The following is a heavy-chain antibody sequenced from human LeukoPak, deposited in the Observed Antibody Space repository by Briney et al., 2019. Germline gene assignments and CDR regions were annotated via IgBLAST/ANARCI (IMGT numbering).Heavy chain of an antibody. CDR3: ARDLKRGYSSGRYSWGTGSSNDY. Sequence: ASVKVSCKASGYTFTSYGISWVRQAPGQGREWMGWISGYNGNTNYAQKLQGRVTMTTDTSTSTAYMELRSLRSDDTAVYYCARDLKRGYSSGRYSWGTGSSNDYWGQGTLVTVSS. V-gene: IGHV1-18*01. J-gene: IGHJ4*02. CDR1: GYTFTSYG. CDR2: ISGYNGNT. D-gene: IGHD6-19*01.